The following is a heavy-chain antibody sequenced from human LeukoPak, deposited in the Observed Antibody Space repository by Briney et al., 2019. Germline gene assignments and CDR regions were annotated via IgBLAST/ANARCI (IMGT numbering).Heavy chain of an antibody. CDR2: INPSGGST. J-gene: IGHJ4*02. V-gene: IGHV1-46*01. CDR1: GYTFTSYY. Sequence: ASVKVSCKASGYTFTSYYMHWVRQAPGQGLEWMGIINPSGGSTSHAQKFQGRVTMTRDTSTSTVYMELSSLRSEDTAVCYCARGSSSWYYFDYWGQGTLVTVSS. D-gene: IGHD6-13*01. CDR3: ARGSSSWYYFDY.